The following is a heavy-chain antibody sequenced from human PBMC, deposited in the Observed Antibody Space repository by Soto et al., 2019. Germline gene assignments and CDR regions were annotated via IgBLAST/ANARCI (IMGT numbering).Heavy chain of an antibody. J-gene: IGHJ4*02. D-gene: IGHD2-15*01. CDR1: GGSISSYY. CDR3: ARVGGPAGGYYFDY. Sequence: SETLSLTCTVSGGSISSYYWSWIRQPPGKGLEWIGYIYYSGSTNYNPSLKSRVTISVDTSKNQFSLKLSSVTAADTAVYYCARVGGPAGGYYFDYWGQGTLVTVSS. CDR2: IYYSGST. V-gene: IGHV4-59*01.